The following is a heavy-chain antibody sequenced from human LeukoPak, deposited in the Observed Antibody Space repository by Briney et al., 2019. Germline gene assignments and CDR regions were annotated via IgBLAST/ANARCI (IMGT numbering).Heavy chain of an antibody. CDR3: ARDRIYGSGSDHFDY. CDR1: GGSISSYY. D-gene: IGHD3-10*01. CDR2: IYYSGST. Sequence: SETLSLTCTVSGGSISSYYWSWIRQPPGKGLEWIGYIYYSGSTNYNPSLKSRVTISVDTSENQFSLKLSSVTAPYTAVYYCARDRIYGSGSDHFDYWGQGTLVTVSS. V-gene: IGHV4-59*12. J-gene: IGHJ4*02.